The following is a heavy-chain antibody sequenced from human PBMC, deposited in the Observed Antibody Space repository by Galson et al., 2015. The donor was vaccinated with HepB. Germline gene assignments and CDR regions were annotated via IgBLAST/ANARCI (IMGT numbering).Heavy chain of an antibody. Sequence: SETLSLTCTVSGHSISSSSYYWAWVRQPPGKGLEWIGSIFYSGSTYYNPSLKSRVTISVDTSKNQFSLRLTSATAADTAMYYCARHYDFWSGGQPDDWGQGTLVTVSS. CDR3: ARHYDFWSGGQPDD. CDR2: IFYSGST. D-gene: IGHD3-3*01. J-gene: IGHJ4*02. CDR1: GHSISSSSYY. V-gene: IGHV4-39*01.